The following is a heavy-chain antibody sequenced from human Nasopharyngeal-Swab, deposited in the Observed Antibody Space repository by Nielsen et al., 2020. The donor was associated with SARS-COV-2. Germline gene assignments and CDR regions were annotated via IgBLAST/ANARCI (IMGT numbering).Heavy chain of an antibody. CDR1: GFTFDDYA. CDR3: AKENPAVAGQGAFDY. CDR2: IGWNSGSI. D-gene: IGHD6-19*01. V-gene: IGHV3-9*01. J-gene: IGHJ4*02. Sequence: LKISCAASGFTFDDYAMHWVRQAPGKGLEWVSGIGWNSGSIGYADSVKGRFTISRDNAKNSLYLQMNSLRAEDTALYYCAKENPAVAGQGAFDYWGQGTLVTVSS.